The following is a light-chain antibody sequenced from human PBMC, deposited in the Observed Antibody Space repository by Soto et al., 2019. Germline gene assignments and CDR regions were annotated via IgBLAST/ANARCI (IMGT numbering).Light chain of an antibody. V-gene: IGKV1-8*01. CDR1: QGISSY. Sequence: AIRMTQSPSSFSASTGDRVTITCRASQGISSYLAWYQQKPGKAPNLLMYGASYLKSGVPTRFSGSGSGTDFTLTISSLQPEDFAIYYCQQTYTTPEITFGQGTRLEI. CDR3: QQTYTTPEIT. J-gene: IGKJ5*01. CDR2: GAS.